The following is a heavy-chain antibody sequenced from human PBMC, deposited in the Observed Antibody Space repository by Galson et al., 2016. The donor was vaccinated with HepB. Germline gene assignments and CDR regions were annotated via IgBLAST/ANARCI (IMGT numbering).Heavy chain of an antibody. V-gene: IGHV3-7*01. CDR3: EREAWSSSPI. J-gene: IGHJ3*02. D-gene: IGHD1-26*01. Sequence: SLRLSCAASGITFSNYWMSWIRQAPGKGLEWVAKIKRDESEKYYVDSVKGRFTISRDNAKNLVYLQMNSLRAEDTAVYYCEREAWSSSPIWGQGTMVTVSS. CDR2: IKRDESEK. CDR1: GITFSNYW.